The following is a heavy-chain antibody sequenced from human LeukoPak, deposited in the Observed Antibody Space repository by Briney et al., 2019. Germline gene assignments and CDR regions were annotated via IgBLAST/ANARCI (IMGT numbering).Heavy chain of an antibody. Sequence: GGSLRLACAASGFTFDDYAMHWVRQAPGKGLEWVSGISWNSGSIGYADSVKGRFTISRDNAKNSLYLQMNSLGAEDTALYYCAKDIEGIAVAGIDYWGQGTLVTVSS. J-gene: IGHJ4*02. CDR2: ISWNSGSI. V-gene: IGHV3-9*01. CDR1: GFTFDDYA. D-gene: IGHD6-19*01. CDR3: AKDIEGIAVAGIDY.